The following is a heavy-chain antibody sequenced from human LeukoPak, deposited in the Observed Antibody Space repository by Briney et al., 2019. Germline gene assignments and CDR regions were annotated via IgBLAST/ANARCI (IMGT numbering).Heavy chain of an antibody. CDR2: IYYSGST. Sequence: SETLSLTCTVSGGSISNYYWSWIRQSPGKGLEWIGYIYYSGSTNYNPSLKSRVTISVDTSKNQFSLKLSSVTAADTAVYYCARVGGTNYYYYGMDVWGQGTTVTVSS. CDR3: ARVGGTNYYYYGMDV. V-gene: IGHV4-59*01. J-gene: IGHJ6*02. D-gene: IGHD1-26*01. CDR1: GGSISNYY.